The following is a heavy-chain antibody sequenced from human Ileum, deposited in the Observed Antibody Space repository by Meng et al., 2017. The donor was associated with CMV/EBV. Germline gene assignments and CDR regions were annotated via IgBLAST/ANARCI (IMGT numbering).Heavy chain of an antibody. CDR2: IYVRGGT. Sequence: GGSLRLSCAASGFTVWTRYMSWVRQAPGKGLEWVSVIYVRGGTHYADSVKGRFTISRDESKNTVDLQMHSLRAEDTAIYYCARDAGNWNYDYWGQGNRV. CDR1: GFTVWTRY. D-gene: IGHD1-7*01. CDR3: ARDAGNWNYDY. V-gene: IGHV3-53*01. J-gene: IGHJ4*02.